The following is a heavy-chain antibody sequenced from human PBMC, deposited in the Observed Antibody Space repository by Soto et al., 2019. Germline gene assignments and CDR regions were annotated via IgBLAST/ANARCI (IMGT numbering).Heavy chain of an antibody. D-gene: IGHD6-25*01. J-gene: IGHJ4*02. CDR2: ISHDGSNQ. V-gene: IGHV3-30*18. Sequence: GGSLRLSCVASGFTLRTSGMHWVRQAPSKGLEWVAVISHDGSNQFYAESVKGRFTISRDSSKNMLYLQMNSLRADDSAVYFCAKDSSAAFDYWGQGTVVTVSS. CDR1: GFTLRTSG. CDR3: AKDSSAAFDY.